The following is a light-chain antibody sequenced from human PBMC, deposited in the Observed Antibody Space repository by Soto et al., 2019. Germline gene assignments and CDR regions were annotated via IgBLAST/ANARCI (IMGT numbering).Light chain of an antibody. J-gene: IGLJ2*01. CDR1: SSDVGGYNY. CDR2: EVS. Sequence: QSALTQPPSASGSPGQSVTISCTGTSSDVGGYNYVSWYQQHPGKAPKLMIYEVSKRPSGLPDRFSGSKSGNTASLTVSGLQAEDEADYYCSSYAGSNKSVVFGGGTKVTV. CDR3: SSYAGSNKSVV. V-gene: IGLV2-8*01.